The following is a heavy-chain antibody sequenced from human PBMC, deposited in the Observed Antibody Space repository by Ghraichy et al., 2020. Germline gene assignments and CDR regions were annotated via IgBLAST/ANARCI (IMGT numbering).Heavy chain of an antibody. J-gene: IGHJ4*02. V-gene: IGHV3-66*02. CDR2: IYSGGST. CDR1: GFTVSSNY. Sequence: GGSLRLSCAASGFTVSSNYMSWVRQAPGKGLEWVSVIYSGGSTYYADSVKGRFTISRDNSKNTLYLQMNSLRAEDTAVYYCARYYYDSSGYFDYWGQGTLVTVSS. CDR3: ARYYYDSSGYFDY. D-gene: IGHD3-22*01.